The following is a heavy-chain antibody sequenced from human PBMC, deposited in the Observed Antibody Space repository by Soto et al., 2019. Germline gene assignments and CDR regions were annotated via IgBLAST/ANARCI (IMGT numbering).Heavy chain of an antibody. CDR2: ISGSGGST. Sequence: GGSLRLSCAASGFTFSSYAMSWVRQAPGKGLEWVSAISGSGGSTYYADSVKGRFTISRDNSKNTLYLQMNSLRAEDTAVYYCAKDRPQKYYYDSSGSLPDYWGQGTLVTVSS. CDR1: GFTFSSYA. J-gene: IGHJ4*02. D-gene: IGHD3-22*01. CDR3: AKDRPQKYYYDSSGSLPDY. V-gene: IGHV3-23*01.